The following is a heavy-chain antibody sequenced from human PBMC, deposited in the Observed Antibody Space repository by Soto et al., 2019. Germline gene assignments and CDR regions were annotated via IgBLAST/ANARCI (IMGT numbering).Heavy chain of an antibody. J-gene: IGHJ3*02. D-gene: IGHD5-12*01. CDR3: ATWHLREHAYDI. CDR2: VYDLDGT. V-gene: IGHV3-53*01. Sequence: DVQLVESGGRLIQPGGSLRLSSVASGLTVSGKKYMAWVRQAPGKGPEWVSGVYDLDGTYYADSARGRFTTSIDSPRTTVYLQVRDLRPEDTGLYFCATWHLREHAYDIWGQGTMVTVSS. CDR1: GLTVSGKKY.